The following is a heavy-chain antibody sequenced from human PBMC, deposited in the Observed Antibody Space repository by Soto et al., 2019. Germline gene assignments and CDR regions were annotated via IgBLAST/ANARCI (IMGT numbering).Heavy chain of an antibody. CDR2: INPSGGSK. J-gene: IGHJ4*02. CDR3: ARVDPYCSSTSCYIDY. D-gene: IGHD2-2*02. V-gene: IGHV1-46*01. CDR1: GYTFTSYY. Sequence: QVQLVQSGAEVKKPGASVKVSCKASGYTFTSYYMHWVRQAPGQGLEWMGIINPSGGSKSYAQKFHGRVTMTRDTSTSTVYMELSSLRSEDTAVYYCARVDPYCSSTSCYIDYWGQGTLVTVSS.